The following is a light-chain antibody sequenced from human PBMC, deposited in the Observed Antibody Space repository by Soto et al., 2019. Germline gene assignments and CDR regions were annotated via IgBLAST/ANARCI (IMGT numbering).Light chain of an antibody. Sequence: DIQMTQSPSSLSASVGDRVTITCRASQSISSYLNWYQQKPGKAPKLLIYAASSLQGGVPSRFSGSGSGTDFTLTISSLQPEDFATYYCQQSYSTPQNTFGQGPKLEIK. V-gene: IGKV1-39*01. CDR1: QSISSY. CDR2: AAS. CDR3: QQSYSTPQNT. J-gene: IGKJ2*01.